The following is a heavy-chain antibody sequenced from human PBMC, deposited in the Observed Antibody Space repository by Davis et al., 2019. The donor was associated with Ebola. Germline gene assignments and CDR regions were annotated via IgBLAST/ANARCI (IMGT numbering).Heavy chain of an antibody. J-gene: IGHJ6*02. D-gene: IGHD3-16*01. CDR1: GFTFSSYS. CDR3: ARGRAFYYYYGMDV. V-gene: IGHV4-34*01. Sequence: ESLKISCAASGFTFSSYSMNWIRQPPGKGLEWIGEINHSGSTNYNPSLKSRVTISVETSKNQFSLKLSSVTAADTAVYYCARGRAFYYYYGMDVWGQGTTVTVSS. CDR2: INHSGST.